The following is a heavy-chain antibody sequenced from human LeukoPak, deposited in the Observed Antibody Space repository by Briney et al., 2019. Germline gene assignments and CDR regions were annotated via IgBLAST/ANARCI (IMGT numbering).Heavy chain of an antibody. CDR1: GFTFSSYS. CDR3: ARDSASLWFGELSGWFAP. J-gene: IGHJ5*02. D-gene: IGHD3-10*01. V-gene: IGHV3-21*01. CDR2: ISSSSSYI. Sequence: GGSQRLSCAASGFTFSSYSMNWVRQAPGKGLEWVSSISSSSSYIYYADSVKGRFTISRDNAKYSLYLQMNSLRAEDTAVYYCARDSASLWFGELSGWFAPWGQGTLVTVSS.